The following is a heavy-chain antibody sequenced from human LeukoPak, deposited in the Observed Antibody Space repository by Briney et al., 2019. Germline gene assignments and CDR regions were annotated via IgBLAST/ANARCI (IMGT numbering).Heavy chain of an antibody. CDR1: GFTVSNSY. CDR3: ARDPNYYNYGMDV. V-gene: IGHV3-66*01. CDR2: IYSGDIGGYT. Sequence: QSGGSLRLSCAASGFTVSNSYMSWVRQAPGKGLEWVSVIYSGDIGGYTYYSDSVKGRFTISRDNSKNTLNLQMNSLRDEDTAVYYCARDPNYYNYGMDVWGQGTMVTVSS. J-gene: IGHJ6*02.